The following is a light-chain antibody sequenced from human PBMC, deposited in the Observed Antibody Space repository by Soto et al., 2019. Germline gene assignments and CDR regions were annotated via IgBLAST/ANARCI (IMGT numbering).Light chain of an antibody. CDR2: DAS. CDR3: QQYTRYTYT. Sequence: DIQMTQSPSTLSASVGDRVSISCRASQSLDKWLAWYQQKPGEAPKLLVSDASNLESGVSSRFTGSGSGTEFTLTISSLQPDDFATYFCQQYTRYTYTFGQGTKVEIK. CDR1: QSLDKW. J-gene: IGKJ2*01. V-gene: IGKV1-5*01.